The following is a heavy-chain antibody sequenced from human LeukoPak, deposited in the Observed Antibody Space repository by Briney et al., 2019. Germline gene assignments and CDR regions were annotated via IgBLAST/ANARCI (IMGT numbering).Heavy chain of an antibody. D-gene: IGHD6-13*01. CDR2: ISSSSTYI. J-gene: IGHJ4*02. CDR3: ARVAEAAAFDY. CDR1: GFTFSSYS. V-gene: IGHV3-21*01. Sequence: GGSLRLSCAASGFTFSSYSMNWVRQAPGRGLEWVSSISSSSTYIYYADSVKGRFTISRDNAKNSLYLQMNSLRADDTAVYYCARVAEAAAFDYWGQGTLVTVSS.